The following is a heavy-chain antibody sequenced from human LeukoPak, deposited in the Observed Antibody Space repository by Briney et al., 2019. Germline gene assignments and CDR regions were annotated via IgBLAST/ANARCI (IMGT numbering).Heavy chain of an antibody. J-gene: IGHJ4*02. CDR1: GGSISSSNYY. CDR2: IYYSGST. V-gene: IGHV4-39*07. Sequence: KPSETLSLTCTVSGGSISSSNYYWGWIRQPPGKGLEWIGSIYYSGSTYYSPSLKSRVTISVDTSKNQFSLKLSSVTAADTAVYYCARLTSLYDSSGNYFDYWGQGTLVTVSS. D-gene: IGHD3-22*01. CDR3: ARLTSLYDSSGNYFDY.